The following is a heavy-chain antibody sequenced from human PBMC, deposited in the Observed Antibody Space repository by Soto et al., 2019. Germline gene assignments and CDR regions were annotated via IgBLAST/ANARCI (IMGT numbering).Heavy chain of an antibody. J-gene: IGHJ4*02. V-gene: IGHV3-30-3*01. CDR2: ISYDGSKK. CDR3: ARGPGYTSGWYLLYYFDY. Sequence: QVQLVESGGGVVQPGRSLTLSCAASGLTFSSYVMHWVRQAPGKGLEWVAVISYDGSKKYYADSVKGRFTISRDNSKNTLYVQMNSLRAEDTAVYYCARGPGYTSGWYLLYYFDYWGQGTLVTVSS. D-gene: IGHD6-19*01. CDR1: GLTFSSYV.